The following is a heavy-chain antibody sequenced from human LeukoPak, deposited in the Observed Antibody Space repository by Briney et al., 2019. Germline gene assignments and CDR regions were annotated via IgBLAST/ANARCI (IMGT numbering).Heavy chain of an antibody. CDR1: GFTFSSYA. D-gene: IGHD3-10*01. CDR2: VSGSGGST. Sequence: PGGSLRLSCAASGFTFSSYAMMWVGHAPGKGREGGSAVSGSGGSTYYADSVKGRFTISRDNSKNTLYLQMNSLRAEDTAVYYCAKPMYYYGSGSYYNYFDYWGQGTLVTVSS. V-gene: IGHV3-23*01. J-gene: IGHJ4*02. CDR3: AKPMYYYGSGSYYNYFDY.